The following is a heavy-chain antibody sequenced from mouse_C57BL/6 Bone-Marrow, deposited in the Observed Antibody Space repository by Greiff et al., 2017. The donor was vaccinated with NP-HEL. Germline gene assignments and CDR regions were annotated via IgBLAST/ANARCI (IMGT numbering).Heavy chain of an antibody. CDR1: GYSITSGYY. CDR2: ISYDGSN. Sequence: EVKLVESGPGLVKPSQSLSLTCSVTGYSITSGYYWNWIRQFPGNKLEWMGYISYDGSNNYNPSLKNRISNTRDPSKNQFFLKLNSVTTEDTATYYCAREGGYGWYFDVWGTGTTVTVSS. J-gene: IGHJ1*03. V-gene: IGHV3-6*01. CDR3: AREGGYGWYFDV. D-gene: IGHD2-2*01.